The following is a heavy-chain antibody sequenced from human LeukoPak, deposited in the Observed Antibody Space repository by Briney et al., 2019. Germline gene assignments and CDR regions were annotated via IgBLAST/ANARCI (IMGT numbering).Heavy chain of an antibody. D-gene: IGHD3-10*01. CDR2: IYYSGST. J-gene: IGHJ4*02. CDR1: GGSISSGGYY. Sequence: SQTLSLTCTVSGGSISSGGYYWSWIRQHPGKGLEWIGYIYYSGSTYYNPSLKSRVTISVDTSKNQFSLKLSSVTAADTAVYYCARAGYGSGSYYDYWGQGTLVTVSS. V-gene: IGHV4-30-4*08. CDR3: ARAGYGSGSYYDY.